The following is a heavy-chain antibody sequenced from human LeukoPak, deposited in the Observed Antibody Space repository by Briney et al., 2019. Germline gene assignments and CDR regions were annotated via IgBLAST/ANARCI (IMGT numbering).Heavy chain of an antibody. CDR1: GFTFSSYW. CDR3: ATGNYNRPFDY. D-gene: IGHD1-7*01. V-gene: IGHV3-7*01. J-gene: IGHJ4*02. CDR2: IKQDGSEK. Sequence: GGSLRLSCAASGFTFSSYWMSWVRRAPGKGLEWVANIKQDGSEKYYVDSVKGRFTISRDNTKNTLYLQLNSLRAEDTAVYYCATGNYNRPFDYWGQGTLVTVSS.